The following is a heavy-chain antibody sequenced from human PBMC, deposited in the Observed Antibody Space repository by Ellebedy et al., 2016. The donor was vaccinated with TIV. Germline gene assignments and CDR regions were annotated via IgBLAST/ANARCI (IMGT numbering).Heavy chain of an antibody. CDR2: IKQDGRDK. CDR1: GSTFSSYW. CDR3: ARRYCTISRCFAASWASLDM. V-gene: IGHV3-7*01. D-gene: IGHD2-2*01. J-gene: IGHJ3*02. Sequence: GESLKISCADSGSTFSSYWMTWVRQLPGKGLEWVANIKQDGRDKYYVDSVRGRFTISRDNAKNSLYLQMYSLTVEDTAVYYCARRYCTISRCFAASWASLDMWGQGTMVTVSS.